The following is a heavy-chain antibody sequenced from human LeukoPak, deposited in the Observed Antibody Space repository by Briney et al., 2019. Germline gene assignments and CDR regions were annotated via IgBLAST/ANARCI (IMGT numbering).Heavy chain of an antibody. J-gene: IGHJ4*02. CDR3: ARLLIYCSSTSCHFDY. V-gene: IGHV4-39*01. D-gene: IGHD2-2*01. Sequence: SETLSLTCSVSGDSISSGDYYWSWIRQPPGKGLEWIGSIYYSGITYYNPSLKSRVTISVDTSNNQFSLKLSSVTAADTAMYYCARLLIYCSSTSCHFDYWGQGTLVTVSS. CDR1: GDSISSGDYY. CDR2: IYYSGIT.